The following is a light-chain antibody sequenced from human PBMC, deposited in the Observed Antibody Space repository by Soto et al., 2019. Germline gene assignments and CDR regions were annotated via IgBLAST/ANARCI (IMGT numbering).Light chain of an antibody. V-gene: IGKV3-15*01. J-gene: IGKJ4*01. CDR3: QQYFKWPPVT. CDR2: GAS. Sequence: EIVMTQSPATLSVSPGERVSLSCRASQSISNNLAWYQHKPGQAPRLLIHGASSRATGVSARFSGSGSGTELSLTVSGERSEDIAVYFCQQYFKWPPVTFCGGTKVEIK. CDR1: QSISNN.